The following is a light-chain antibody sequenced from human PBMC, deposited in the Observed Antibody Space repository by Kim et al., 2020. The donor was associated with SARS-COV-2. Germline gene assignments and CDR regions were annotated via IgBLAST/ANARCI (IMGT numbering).Light chain of an antibody. CDR1: STNIGINV. CDR3: ATWDDSLHGVV. J-gene: IGLJ2*01. Sequence: ELTQPPSASGTPGQKVAISCSGSSTNIGINVVNWYQQLPGMAPKLLMFDNNQRPSGVPDRFSGSKSGTSASLAISGLQSEDEADYYCATWDDSLHGVVFGGGTQLTVL. V-gene: IGLV1-44*01. CDR2: DNN.